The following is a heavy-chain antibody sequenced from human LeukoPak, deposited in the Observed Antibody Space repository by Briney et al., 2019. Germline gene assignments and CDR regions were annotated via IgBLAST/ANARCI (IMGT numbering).Heavy chain of an antibody. Sequence: GGSLRLSCAASGFTFDDYGMSWVRQSPGKRLEWVSSINWNGGSTDYADSVKGRFTISRDNAKNSLYLQMNSLRAEDTALYFCARADPYYYDASGLNHWGQGTLVTVSS. D-gene: IGHD3-22*01. CDR3: ARADPYYYDASGLNH. CDR2: INWNGGST. CDR1: GFTFDDYG. V-gene: IGHV3-20*04. J-gene: IGHJ5*02.